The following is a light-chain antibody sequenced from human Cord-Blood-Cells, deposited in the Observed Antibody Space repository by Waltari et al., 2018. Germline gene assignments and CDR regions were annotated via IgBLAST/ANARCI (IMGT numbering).Light chain of an antibody. CDR2: DVS. V-gene: IGLV2-14*01. CDR1: SSDGGGFNY. J-gene: IGLJ1*01. Sequence: QYALNQPASVSGSPGQSITISCPGTSSDGGGFNYVTWYQQQPGNAPKLMIYDVSNRPTGVSNRFSGSKSGNTASLTISGLQAEDEADYYCSSYTSSSTLDVFGTGTKVTVL. CDR3: SSYTSSSTLDV.